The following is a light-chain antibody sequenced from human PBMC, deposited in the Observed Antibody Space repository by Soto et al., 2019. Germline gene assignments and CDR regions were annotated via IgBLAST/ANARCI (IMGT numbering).Light chain of an antibody. CDR1: QSISSW. J-gene: IGKJ1*01. CDR3: KQYNSYSLCT. CDR2: DAS. V-gene: IGKV1-5*01. Sequence: DIPMTQSPSTLSASVGDRVTITCRASQSISSWLAWYQQKPGKAPKLLIHDASSLESGVPSRFSGSGSGTEFAITISSLQPDDFATYYCKQYNSYSLCTFGQGTKVEIK.